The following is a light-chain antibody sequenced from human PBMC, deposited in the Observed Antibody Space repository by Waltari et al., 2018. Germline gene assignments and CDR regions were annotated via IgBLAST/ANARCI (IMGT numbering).Light chain of an antibody. CDR2: KAS. J-gene: IGKJ2*01. CDR1: QSISSW. V-gene: IGKV1-5*03. CDR3: QQYNSYSQT. Sequence: DILMTQSPSTLSASVGDRVTITCRASQSISSWLAWYQQKPGKAPKLLIYKASSLESGVPARFSGIGSGTEFTLTISSLQPDDFATYYCQQYNSYSQTFGQGTKLEIK.